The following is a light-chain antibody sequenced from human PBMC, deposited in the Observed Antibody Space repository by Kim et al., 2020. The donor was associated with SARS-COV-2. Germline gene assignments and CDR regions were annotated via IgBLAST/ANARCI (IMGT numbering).Light chain of an antibody. V-gene: IGLV3-1*01. CDR1: KLGDKY. CDR3: QAWDSSIVV. CDR2: QDS. J-gene: IGLJ2*01. Sequence: SYELTQPPSVSVSPGQTASITCSGDKLGDKYACWYQQKPGQSPVLVIHQDSKRPSGIPERFSGSNSGNTATLTISGTQAMDEADYYCQAWDSSIVVFGGG.